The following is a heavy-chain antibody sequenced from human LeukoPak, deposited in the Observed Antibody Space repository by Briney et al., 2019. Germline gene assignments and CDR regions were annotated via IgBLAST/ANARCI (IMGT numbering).Heavy chain of an antibody. CDR1: GFTFSSYS. CDR3: ARGEFGDYYYFYMDV. D-gene: IGHD2/OR15-2a*01. CDR2: ISSSSSYI. Sequence: GGSLRLSCAASGFTFSSYSMNWVRQAPGKGLEWVSSISSSSSYIYYGDSVKGRFTISRDDAKNSLFLQMNSLRAEDTATYYCARGEFGDYYYFYMDVWGKGTTVTVSS. J-gene: IGHJ6*03. V-gene: IGHV3-21*01.